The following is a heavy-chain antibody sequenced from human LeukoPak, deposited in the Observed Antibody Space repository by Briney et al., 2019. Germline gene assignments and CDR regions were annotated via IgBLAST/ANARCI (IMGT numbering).Heavy chain of an antibody. V-gene: IGHV1-58*02. Sequence: SVKVSCKASGFTFTSSAMQWVRQARGQRLEWIGWIVVGSGNTNYAQKFQERVTITRDMSTSTAYMELSSLRSEDTAVYYCAGSNHFIAVADSGVWFDPWGQGTLVTVSS. CDR2: IVVGSGNT. J-gene: IGHJ5*02. CDR3: AGSNHFIAVADSGVWFDP. D-gene: IGHD6-19*01. CDR1: GFTFTSSA.